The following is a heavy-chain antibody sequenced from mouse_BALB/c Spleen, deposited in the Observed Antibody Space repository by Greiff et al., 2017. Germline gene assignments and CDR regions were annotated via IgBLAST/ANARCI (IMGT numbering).Heavy chain of an antibody. V-gene: IGHV1-87*01. CDR3: ARRGSSPYYAMDY. D-gene: IGHD1-1*01. CDR2: IYPGDGDT. J-gene: IGHJ4*01. Sequence: VQLQQSGAELARPGASVKLSCKASGYTFTSYWMQWVKQRPGQGLEWIGAIYPGDGDTRYTQKFKGKATLTADKSSSTAYMQLSSLASEDSAVYYCARRGSSPYYAMDYWGQGTSVTVSS. CDR1: GYTFTSYW.